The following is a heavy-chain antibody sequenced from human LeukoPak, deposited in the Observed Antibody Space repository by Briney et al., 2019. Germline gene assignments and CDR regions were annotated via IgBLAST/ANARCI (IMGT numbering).Heavy chain of an antibody. V-gene: IGHV3-20*01. CDR2: INWNGGST. J-gene: IGHJ4*02. D-gene: IGHD3-10*01. CDR3: ARDDYGSGSYYFDY. Sequence: GGSLRLSCAASGFTFDDYGMSWVRQAPGKGLEWVSGINWNGGSTGYADSVKGRFTISRDNAKNSLYLQMNSPRAEDTALYHCARDDYGSGSYYFDYWGQGTLVTVSS. CDR1: GFTFDDYG.